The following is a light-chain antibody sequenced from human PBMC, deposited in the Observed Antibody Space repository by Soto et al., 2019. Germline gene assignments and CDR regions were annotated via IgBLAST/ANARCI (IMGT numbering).Light chain of an antibody. CDR1: SSDIGSYNH. V-gene: IGLV2-14*03. J-gene: IGLJ1*01. CDR3: ISYTDRQSYL. Sequence: QSVLTEPASVSGSPGQSITISCSGTSSDIGSYNHVAWYQQFPGKSPKLMIYAVSDRPQGVSDRFSGSKSGITDSLTISGLQTEHEADYYCISYTDRQSYLFGPGTKV. CDR2: AVS.